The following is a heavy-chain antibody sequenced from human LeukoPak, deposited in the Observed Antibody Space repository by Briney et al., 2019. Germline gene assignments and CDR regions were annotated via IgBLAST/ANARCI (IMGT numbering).Heavy chain of an antibody. CDR3: ARQERDRRGEWTYYSHGMDI. CDR1: GGSVRSSNYC. Sequence: SETLSLTCTVSGGSVRSSNYCWAWIRQPPGKGLEWIGSIYSGGSIYYNPSLRSRVTISVDTSKSQFFLKLSSVTAADTAVYYCARQERDRRGEWTYYSHGMDIWGQGTTVTVSS. V-gene: IGHV4-39*01. D-gene: IGHD3-3*01. CDR2: IYSGGSI. J-gene: IGHJ6*02.